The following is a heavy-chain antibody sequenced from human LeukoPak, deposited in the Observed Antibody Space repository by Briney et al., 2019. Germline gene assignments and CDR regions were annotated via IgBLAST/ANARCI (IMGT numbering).Heavy chain of an antibody. CDR2: DYCGGNT. Sequence: KPSETLSLTCTVSGFSVTTDSYCWGWIRQPPGKRLEWIGYDYCGGNTNYDPSLKRRVTISVDTSKNQFSLTLTSVTAADTAVYFCARDHFGSLDSWGQGILVTVSS. CDR3: ARDHFGSLDS. V-gene: IGHV4-61*01. D-gene: IGHD3-10*01. CDR1: GFSVTTDSYC. J-gene: IGHJ4*02.